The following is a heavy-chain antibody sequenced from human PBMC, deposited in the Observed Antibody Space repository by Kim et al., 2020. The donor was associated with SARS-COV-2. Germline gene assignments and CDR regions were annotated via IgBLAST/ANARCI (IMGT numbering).Heavy chain of an antibody. V-gene: IGHV3-7*03. Sequence: SDDYVKGRFTISRDNAKNSLYLQMNSLRAEDTAVYYCARDRDYYDYGMDVWGQGTTVTVSS. J-gene: IGHJ6*02. CDR3: ARDRDYYDYGMDV.